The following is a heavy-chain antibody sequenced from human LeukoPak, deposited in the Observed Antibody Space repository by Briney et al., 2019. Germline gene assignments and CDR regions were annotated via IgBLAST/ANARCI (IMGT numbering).Heavy chain of an antibody. V-gene: IGHV3-30*18. D-gene: IGHD3-10*01. CDR1: GFTFSSYG. J-gene: IGHJ4*02. CDR2: ISYDGSDK. Sequence: GGSRRLSWQASGFTFSSYGMHWFRQPPGKGRGGWAVISYDGSDKYYADSVKGRFTISRDNSKNTLYLQMNSLRAEDTAVYYCAKDRSLVRGVDYWGQGTLVTVSS. CDR3: AKDRSLVRGVDY.